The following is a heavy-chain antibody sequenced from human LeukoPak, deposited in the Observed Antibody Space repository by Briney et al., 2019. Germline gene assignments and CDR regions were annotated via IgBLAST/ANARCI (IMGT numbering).Heavy chain of an antibody. V-gene: IGHV5-51*01. J-gene: IGHJ4*02. CDR1: GYTFSSHW. Sequence: GEYLKISCQCFGYTFSSHWIGWVRQTPEKGLEWMGVYSPDSSDTTYSPSFQGRVTISVDKSINTAFLQWDSLRPTDTAVYFCARLGFDRSGLSGLHFDFWGQGSLIIVSS. CDR2: YSPDSSDT. CDR3: ARLGFDRSGLSGLHFDF. D-gene: IGHD3-22*01.